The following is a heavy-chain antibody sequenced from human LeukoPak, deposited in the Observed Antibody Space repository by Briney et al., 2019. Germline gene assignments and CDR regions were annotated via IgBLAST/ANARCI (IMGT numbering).Heavy chain of an antibody. V-gene: IGHV3-7*03. Sequence: GGSLRLSCAASGFTFSGYCMHWVRQAPGKGLEWVANITQDGTKKNYLDSVRGRFTISRDNAENSVYLQMNRLKADDTAVYYCARDGDYDYIWGRYRFEDWGQGILVTVSS. CDR1: GFTFSGYC. CDR3: ARDGDYDYIWGRYRFED. J-gene: IGHJ4*02. CDR2: ITQDGTKK. D-gene: IGHD3-16*02.